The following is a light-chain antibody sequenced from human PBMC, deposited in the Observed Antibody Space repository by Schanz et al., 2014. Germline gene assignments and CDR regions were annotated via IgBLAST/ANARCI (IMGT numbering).Light chain of an antibody. CDR3: QQYNNWWT. V-gene: IGKV3-15*01. Sequence: EIVMTQFPATLSVSPGDRATLSCRASQSVSSKLAWFQQKPGQAPRLLIYCASTRATGIPVRFSGSGSGTEFTLTISSLQSEDFAVYYCQQYNNWWTFGQGTKVEIK. J-gene: IGKJ1*01. CDR1: QSVSSK. CDR2: CAS.